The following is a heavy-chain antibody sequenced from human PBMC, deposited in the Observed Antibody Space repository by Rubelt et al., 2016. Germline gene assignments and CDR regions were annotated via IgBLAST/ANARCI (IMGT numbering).Heavy chain of an antibody. CDR3: ARPSDYGDYIGY. J-gene: IGHJ4*02. CDR2: INHSGST. Sequence: QVQLQQWGAGLLKPSETLSLTCAVYGESFSGYYWSWIRQPPGKGLEWIGEINHSGSTNYNPSLKSRVTISVDTSKNQCSLKLRSVTAADTAVYYCARPSDYGDYIGYWGRGTPVTVSS. V-gene: IGHV4-34*01. D-gene: IGHD4-17*01. CDR1: GESFSGYY.